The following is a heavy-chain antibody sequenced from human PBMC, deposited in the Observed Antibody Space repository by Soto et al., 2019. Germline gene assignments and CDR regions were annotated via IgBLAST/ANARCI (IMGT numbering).Heavy chain of an antibody. D-gene: IGHD6-19*01. J-gene: IGHJ6*02. CDR2: IYPGDSST. Sequence: GESLKISCEDSGHSFTTYWIAWVRQMPGKGLEWMGIIYPGDSSTTYSPSFQGQVIISADKSISTAYLQWSSLKASDTAMYYCARHIAVAGTYGMDVWGQGTTVTVSS. V-gene: IGHV5-51*01. CDR3: ARHIAVAGTYGMDV. CDR1: GHSFTTYW.